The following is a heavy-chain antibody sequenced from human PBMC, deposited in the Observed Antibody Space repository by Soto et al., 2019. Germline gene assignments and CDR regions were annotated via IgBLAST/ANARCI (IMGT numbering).Heavy chain of an antibody. V-gene: IGHV3-23*01. CDR2: ISGSGGST. CDR3: AKYGDYDGVLDY. CDR1: GFTFSSYA. J-gene: IGHJ4*02. Sequence: EVQLLESGGGLVQPGGSLRLSCAASGFTFSSYAMSWLRQAPGKGLEWVSAISGSGGSTYYADSVKGRFTISSDNSKHTLYLQMNSLRAEDTAVYYCAKYGDYDGVLDYWAQATLVTVSS. D-gene: IGHD4-17*01.